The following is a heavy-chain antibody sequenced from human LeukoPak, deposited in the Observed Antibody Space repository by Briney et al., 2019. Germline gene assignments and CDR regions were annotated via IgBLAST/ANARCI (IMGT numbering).Heavy chain of an antibody. CDR1: GYTFTGYY. CDR3: ARDVRGSYYYYYYMDV. D-gene: IGHD1-26*01. CDR2: INPNSGGT. V-gene: IGHV1-2*02. J-gene: IGHJ6*03. Sequence: ASVKVSCKASGYTFTGYYMHWVRQAPGQGLDWMGWINPNSGGTNYAQKFQGRVTMTRDTSISTAYMELSRLRSDDTAVYYCARDVRGSYYYYYYMDVWGKGTTVTVSS.